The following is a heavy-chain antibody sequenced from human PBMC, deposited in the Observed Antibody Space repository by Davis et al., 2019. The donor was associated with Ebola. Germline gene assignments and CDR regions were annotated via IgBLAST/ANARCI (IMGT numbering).Heavy chain of an antibody. V-gene: IGHV3-53*01. CDR3: AKAQGSSGWYAFDY. CDR2: IYSGGST. D-gene: IGHD6-19*01. Sequence: PGGSLRLSCAASGFTVSSNYMSWVRQAPGKGLEWVSVIYSGGSTYYADSVKGRFTISRDNSKNTLYLQMNSLRAEDTAVYYCAKAQGSSGWYAFDYWGQGTLVTVSS. J-gene: IGHJ4*02. CDR1: GFTVSSNY.